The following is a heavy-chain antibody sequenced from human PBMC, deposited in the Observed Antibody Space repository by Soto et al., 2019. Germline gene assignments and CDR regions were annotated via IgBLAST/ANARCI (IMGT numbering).Heavy chain of an antibody. D-gene: IGHD2-15*01. CDR1: GFSLSTTGVA. V-gene: IGHV2-5*02. Sequence: QITLKESGPTLVKPTQTLTLTCSCSGFSLSTTGVAVGWIRQPPGKALECLVLIYWDDDKRYSPSLKSRLTITRDTSKNQEVLTTTDMDPVDTATYYCAHRVDYRGSWNTGYFDYWGQGTLVTVSS. J-gene: IGHJ4*02. CDR2: IYWDDDK. CDR3: AHRVDYRGSWNTGYFDY.